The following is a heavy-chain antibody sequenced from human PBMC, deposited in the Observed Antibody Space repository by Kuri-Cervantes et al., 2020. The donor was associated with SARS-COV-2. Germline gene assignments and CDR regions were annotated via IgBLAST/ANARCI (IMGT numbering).Heavy chain of an antibody. CDR3: AKGSGRRITIFGVVIVGIDY. CDR2: IRSDGSNK. CDR1: GFTFSSYG. J-gene: IGHJ4*02. Sequence: GRSLRLSCAASGFTFSSYGMHWVRQAPGKGLEWVAFIRSDGSNKYYADSVKGRFTISRDNSKNTLYLQMNSLRAEDTAVYYCAKGSGRRITIFGVVIVGIDYWGQGTLVTVSS. D-gene: IGHD3-3*01. V-gene: IGHV3-30*02.